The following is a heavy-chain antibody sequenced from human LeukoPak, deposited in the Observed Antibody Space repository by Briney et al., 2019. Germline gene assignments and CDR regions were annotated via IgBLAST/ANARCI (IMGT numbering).Heavy chain of an antibody. V-gene: IGHV3-7*03. CDR1: GFTFSNYW. Sequence: GGSLRLPCAASGFTFSNYWMTWVRQAPGKGLEWVANINRDGSERYYVDSVKGRFTISRDDAKSSLYLQMNSLRAEDTAVYYCARRNAMDVWGQGTTVIVFS. CDR2: INRDGSER. J-gene: IGHJ6*02. CDR3: ARRNAMDV.